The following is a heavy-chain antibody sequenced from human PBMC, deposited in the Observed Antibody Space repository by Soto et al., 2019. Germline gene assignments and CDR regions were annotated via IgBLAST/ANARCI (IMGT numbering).Heavy chain of an antibody. J-gene: IGHJ4*02. CDR2: IIPYNGNT. CDR1: GYTFTSYG. D-gene: IGHD4-17*01. V-gene: IGHV1-18*01. Sequence: GASVKVSCKASGYTFTSYGISWVRQAPGQGLEWMGWIIPYNGNTNYAQKLQGRVTITTDTSTSTAYMELSSLRSEDTAVYYCAKSPQNDYGGNSDISDYWGQGTLVTVSS. CDR3: AKSPQNDYGGNSDISDY.